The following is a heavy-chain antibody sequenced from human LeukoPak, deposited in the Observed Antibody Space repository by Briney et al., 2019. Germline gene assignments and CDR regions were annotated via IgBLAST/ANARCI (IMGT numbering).Heavy chain of an antibody. CDR2: IYPGHSHT. Sequence: GESLKISCRGSGYSFTTYWIGWVRQMPGKGLEWMGIIYPGHSHTRYPPSFQGQVTMSADNSINTAYLQWSSLKASDTAMYYCARRQGCSSTSCPPDYWGQGTLVTVSP. D-gene: IGHD2-2*01. J-gene: IGHJ4*02. V-gene: IGHV5-51*01. CDR3: ARRQGCSSTSCPPDY. CDR1: GYSFTTYW.